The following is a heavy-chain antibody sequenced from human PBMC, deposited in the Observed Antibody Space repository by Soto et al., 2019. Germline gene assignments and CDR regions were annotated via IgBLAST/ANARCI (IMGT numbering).Heavy chain of an antibody. J-gene: IGHJ5*02. Sequence: LRLSCAASGFTFTNYSMTSVRQAPGKGLEWVSAISGSADSYYADSVKGRFTISRDFSKKTLYLQMNSLRAEDTAVYYCAKVLIDYLASGSYYSCYNWFDPWGKGPLVTASS. V-gene: IGHV3-23*01. CDR3: AKVLIDYLASGSYYSCYNWFDP. CDR2: ISGSADS. D-gene: IGHD3-10*01. CDR1: GFTFTNYS.